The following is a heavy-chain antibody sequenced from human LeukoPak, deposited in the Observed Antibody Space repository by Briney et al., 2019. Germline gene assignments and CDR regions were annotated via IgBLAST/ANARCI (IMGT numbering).Heavy chain of an antibody. CDR1: GGSISSSNW. CDR3: ARHLSTGGSGSYSPFRY. CDR2: IYHSGST. Sequence: SETLSLTCAVSGGSISSSNWWSWVRQPPGKGLEWIGEIYHSGSTNYNPSLKSRVTISVDKSKNQFSLKLSSVTAADTAVYYCARHLSTGGSGSYSPFRYWGQGTLVTVSS. D-gene: IGHD3-10*01. V-gene: IGHV4-4*02. J-gene: IGHJ4*02.